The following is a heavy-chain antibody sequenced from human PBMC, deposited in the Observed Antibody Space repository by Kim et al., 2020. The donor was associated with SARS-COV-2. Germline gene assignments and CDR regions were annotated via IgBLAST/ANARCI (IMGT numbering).Heavy chain of an antibody. V-gene: IGHV3-30*07. J-gene: IGHJ4*02. D-gene: IGHD3-3*01. Sequence: DSVKGRFTISRDNSKNTLYLQMNSLRAEDTAVYYCAREGFLEWLIYYFDYWGQGTLVTVSS. CDR3: AREGFLEWLIYYFDY.